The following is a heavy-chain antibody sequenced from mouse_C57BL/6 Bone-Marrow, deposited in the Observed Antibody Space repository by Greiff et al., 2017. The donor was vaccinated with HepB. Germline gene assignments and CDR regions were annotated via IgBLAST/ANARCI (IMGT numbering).Heavy chain of an antibody. D-gene: IGHD1-1*01. Sequence: EVQGVESGGGLVKPGGSLKLSCAASGFTFSSYAMSWVRQTPEKRLEWVATISDGGSYTYYPDNVKGRFTISRDNAKNNLYLQMSHLKSEDTAMYYCARDTGVWGQGTLVTVSA. CDR2: ISDGGSYT. CDR1: GFTFSSYA. V-gene: IGHV5-4*01. J-gene: IGHJ3*01. CDR3: ARDTGV.